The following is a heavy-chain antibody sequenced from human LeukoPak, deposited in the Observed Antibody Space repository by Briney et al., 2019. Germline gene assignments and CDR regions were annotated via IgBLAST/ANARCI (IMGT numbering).Heavy chain of an antibody. J-gene: IGHJ3*02. D-gene: IGHD6-19*01. CDR1: GFTFSSYS. V-gene: IGHV3-21*01. Sequence: GGSLRLSCAASGFTFSSYSMNWVRQAPGKGLEWVSSISSSSSYIYYADSVKGRFTISRDNAKNSLYLQMNSLRVEDTAVYYCAPWLAGAFDIWGQGTMVTVSS. CDR3: APWLAGAFDI. CDR2: ISSSSSYI.